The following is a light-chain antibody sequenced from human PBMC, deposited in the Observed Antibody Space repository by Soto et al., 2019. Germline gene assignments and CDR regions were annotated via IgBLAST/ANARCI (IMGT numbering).Light chain of an antibody. J-gene: IGKJ1*01. CDR2: DAS. CDR1: QSVSSY. Sequence: EIVLTRSPATLSLSPGERATLSCRASQSVSSYLAWYQQKPGQAPRLLIYDASNRATGIPARFSGSGSGTDFTLTISSLEPEDFAVYYCQQRFNWPQTFGQGTNVDIK. CDR3: QQRFNWPQT. V-gene: IGKV3-11*01.